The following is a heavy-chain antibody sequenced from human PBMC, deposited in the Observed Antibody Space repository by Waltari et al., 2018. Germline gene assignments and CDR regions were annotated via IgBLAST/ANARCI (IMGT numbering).Heavy chain of an antibody. CDR1: GSRFRAFW. CDR3: ARVRAYNSLEDCFDV. D-gene: IGHD3-10*01. Sequence: ELQLVESGAGVSQPGQPPRIYCTTSGSRFRAFWIAWVRQMPGQGLGLEGILYPGDADTRYNPSFQGQVTISSDQSISTAYLQWKSLKPSDTALYFCARVRAYNSLEDCFDVWGQGTMVTVSS. V-gene: IGHV5-51*01. J-gene: IGHJ3*01. CDR2: LYPGDADT.